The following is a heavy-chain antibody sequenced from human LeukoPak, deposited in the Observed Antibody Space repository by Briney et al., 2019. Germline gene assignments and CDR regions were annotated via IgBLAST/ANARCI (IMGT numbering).Heavy chain of an antibody. D-gene: IGHD4-17*01. CDR2: INPSGGST. J-gene: IGHJ3*02. V-gene: IGHV1-46*01. CDR1: GYTFTSYY. Sequence: ASVKVSCKASGYTFTSYYMHWVRQAPGQGLEWMGIINPSGGSTSYAQKFQGRVTMTRDTSTSTVYMELSSLRSEDTAVYYCAREGSRTVTTSRGGLAFDIWSQGTMVTVSS. CDR3: AREGSRTVTTSRGGLAFDI.